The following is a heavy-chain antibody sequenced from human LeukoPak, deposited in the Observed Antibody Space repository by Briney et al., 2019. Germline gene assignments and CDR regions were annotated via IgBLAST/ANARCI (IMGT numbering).Heavy chain of an antibody. V-gene: IGHV1-69*04. CDR1: GGTFSSYA. D-gene: IGHD1-26*01. J-gene: IGHJ4*02. CDR2: IIPIFGIA. CDR3: ARAATYGPED. Sequence: SVKVSCKASGGTFSSYAISWVRQAPGQGLEWMGRIIPIFGIANYAQKFQGRVTITADKSTSTAYMELSSLRSEDTAVYYCARAATYGPEDWGQGTLVTVSS.